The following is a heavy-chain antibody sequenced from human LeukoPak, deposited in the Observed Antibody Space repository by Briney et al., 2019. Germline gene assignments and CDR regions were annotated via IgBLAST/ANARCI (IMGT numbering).Heavy chain of an antibody. CDR3: ARRVPDDSAPGIAFDI. D-gene: IGHD3-22*01. CDR2: MHYSGDT. V-gene: IGHV4-31*03. J-gene: IGHJ3*02. CDR1: GGSISYGGYY. Sequence: SQTLSFTCTVSGGSISYGGYYWTWIRQHPGKGLEWIGYMHYSGDTHYNPSLKSRVTISVDTSKNHFSLKLGSVTAADTAMYYCARRVPDDSAPGIAFDIWGQGTMVTVSS.